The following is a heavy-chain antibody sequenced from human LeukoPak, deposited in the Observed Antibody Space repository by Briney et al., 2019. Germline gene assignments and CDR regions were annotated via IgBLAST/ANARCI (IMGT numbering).Heavy chain of an antibody. J-gene: IGHJ4*02. CDR2: ISSNSRNI. V-gene: IGHV3-48*02. Sequence: GGSLRLSCAASGFTFSTYSMNWVRQAPGKGLEWVSAISSNSRNIYYAESVKGRFTISRDNAKNSLYLQMNSVRDEDTAVYYCARSGYYDTSGYYYGFWGQGTLVAVSP. CDR3: ARSGYYDTSGYYYGF. CDR1: GFTFSTYS. D-gene: IGHD3-22*01.